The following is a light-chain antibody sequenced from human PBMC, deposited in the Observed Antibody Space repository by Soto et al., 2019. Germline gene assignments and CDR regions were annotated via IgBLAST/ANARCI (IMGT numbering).Light chain of an antibody. CDR2: GAS. V-gene: IGKV3-20*01. J-gene: IGKJ1*01. Sequence: EIVLTQSPGTLSLSPGERVTLSCRASQSVSSSHLAWYQQKPGQAPRLLICGASSRATGIPDRFSGSGSGTDFNITISRMEPEDFAVYYCQQYGNSSWTFGQGTKVEIK. CDR3: QQYGNSSWT. CDR1: QSVSSSH.